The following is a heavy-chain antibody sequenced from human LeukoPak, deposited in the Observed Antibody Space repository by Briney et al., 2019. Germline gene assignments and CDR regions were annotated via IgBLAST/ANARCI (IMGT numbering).Heavy chain of an antibody. CDR2: IIPIFGTA. CDR1: GGTFSSYA. CDR3: ARGAYNWNFFDY. V-gene: IGHV1-69*13. J-gene: IGHJ4*02. D-gene: IGHD1-20*01. Sequence: ASVKVSCKASGGTFSSYAISWVRQAPGQGLEWMGGIIPIFGTANYAQKFQGRVTITADESTSTAYMELSSLRSEDTAVYYCARGAYNWNFFDYWGQGTLVTVSS.